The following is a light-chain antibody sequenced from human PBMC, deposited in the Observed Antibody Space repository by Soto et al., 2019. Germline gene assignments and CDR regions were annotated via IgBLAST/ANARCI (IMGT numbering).Light chain of an antibody. V-gene: IGLV2-14*01. Sequence: QSALTQPASVSGSPGQSITISCTGTSSDVGGYNYVSWYQQHPGKAPKLMIYDVSNRPSGVSNRFSGSKSGNTASLTISGRQAEDEADYYFSSYTRSSTPYVFGTGTKVTVL. CDR2: DVS. CDR1: SSDVGGYNY. CDR3: SSYTRSSTPYV. J-gene: IGLJ1*01.